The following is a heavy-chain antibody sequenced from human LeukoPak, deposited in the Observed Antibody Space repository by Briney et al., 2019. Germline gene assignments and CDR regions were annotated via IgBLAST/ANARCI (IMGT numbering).Heavy chain of an antibody. CDR1: GFLYSDYW. J-gene: IGHJ4*02. Sequence: GGSLRLSCVASGFLYSDYWMSWVRQAPGKGLEWVANMNQDGSEKYYVDSVKGRFTISRDNAKHSLSLQMNSLRAEDTAVYYCARDWAHFGYWGQGTLVTVSS. CDR2: MNQDGSEK. D-gene: IGHD3-10*01. CDR3: ARDWAHFGY. V-gene: IGHV3-7*01.